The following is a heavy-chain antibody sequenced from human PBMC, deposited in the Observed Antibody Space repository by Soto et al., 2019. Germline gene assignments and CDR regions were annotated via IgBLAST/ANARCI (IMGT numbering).Heavy chain of an antibody. J-gene: IGHJ6*02. V-gene: IGHV4-31*03. CDR1: GGSISSGGYY. D-gene: IGHD6-6*01. CDR3: ARGSSSRMSGYYYYYGMDV. Sequence: SETLSLTCTVSGGSISSGGYYWSWIRQHPGKGLEWIGYIYYSGSTYYNPSLKSRVTISVDTSKNQFSLKLSSVTAADTAVYYCARGSSSRMSGYYYYYGMDVWGQGTTVTV. CDR2: IYYSGST.